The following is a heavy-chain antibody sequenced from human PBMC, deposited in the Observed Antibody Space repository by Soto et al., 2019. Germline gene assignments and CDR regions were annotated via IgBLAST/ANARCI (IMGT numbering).Heavy chain of an antibody. CDR2: IYYSGST. CDR3: ARDRPPSPRPDYGDYGDYYGMDV. CDR1: GGSISSGGYY. D-gene: IGHD4-17*01. V-gene: IGHV4-31*03. Sequence: PSQTLPLTCTVSGGSISSGGYYWSWIRQHPGKGLEWIGYIYYSGSTYYNPSLKSRVTISVDTSKNQFSLKLSSVTAADTAVYYCARDRPPSPRPDYGDYGDYYGMDVWGQGTTVTVSS. J-gene: IGHJ6*02.